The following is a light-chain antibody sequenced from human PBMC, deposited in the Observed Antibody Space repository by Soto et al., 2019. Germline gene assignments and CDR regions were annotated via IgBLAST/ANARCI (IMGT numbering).Light chain of an antibody. V-gene: IGKV3-20*01. Sequence: EIVLTQSPGIMYLSPGEGATLSCRASQSLSGRYLAWYQQKPGQAPRYLIYGASTRATGIPDRFSGSGSGTDFTLTISRLEPEDFAVYYCEQYGSSPRTFGQGTKVDIK. CDR2: GAS. J-gene: IGKJ1*01. CDR1: QSLSGRY. CDR3: EQYGSSPRT.